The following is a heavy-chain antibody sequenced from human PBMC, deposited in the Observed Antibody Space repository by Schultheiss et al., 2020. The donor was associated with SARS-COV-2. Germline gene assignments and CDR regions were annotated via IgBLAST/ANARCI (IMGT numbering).Heavy chain of an antibody. D-gene: IGHD2-15*01. CDR2: INHSGST. CDR3: ARGGSGYCSGGSCYGHNWFDP. J-gene: IGHJ5*02. V-gene: IGHV4-34*01. CDR1: GGSFSGYY. Sequence: SETLSLTCAVYGGSFSGYYWSWIRQPPGKGLEWIGEINHSGSTNYNPSLKSRVTISVDTSKNQFSLKLSSVTAADTAVYYCARGGSGYCSGGSCYGHNWFDPWGQGTLVTVSS.